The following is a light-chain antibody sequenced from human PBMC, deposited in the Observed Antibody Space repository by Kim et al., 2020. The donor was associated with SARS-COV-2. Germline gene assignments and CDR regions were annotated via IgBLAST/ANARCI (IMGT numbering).Light chain of an antibody. Sequence: AAVGDRYTVTCRASQAISNYLAWYQQNPGKAPKILIYGASTLQSGVPSRFSGSGSGTEFTLTITSLQPEDFATYFCQQFSVYPRTFGQGTKVDIK. CDR1: QAISNY. CDR3: QQFSVYPRT. J-gene: IGKJ1*01. V-gene: IGKV1-9*01. CDR2: GAS.